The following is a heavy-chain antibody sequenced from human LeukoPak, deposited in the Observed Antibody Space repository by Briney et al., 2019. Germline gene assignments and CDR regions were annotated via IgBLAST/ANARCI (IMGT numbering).Heavy chain of an antibody. CDR1: GFTFSSYA. D-gene: IGHD1-26*01. Sequence: GGSLRLSCAASGFTFSSYAMSWVRQAPGKGLEWVSAISGSGGSTYYADSVKGRFTISRDNSKNTLYLQMNSLRAEDTVVYYCAKVGSAGAKYYYYYGMDVWGQGTTVTVSS. CDR3: AKVGSAGAKYYYYYGMDV. CDR2: ISGSGGST. V-gene: IGHV3-23*01. J-gene: IGHJ6*02.